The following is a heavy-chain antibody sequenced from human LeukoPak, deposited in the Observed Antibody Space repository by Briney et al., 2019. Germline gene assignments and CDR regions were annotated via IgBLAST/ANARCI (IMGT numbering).Heavy chain of an antibody. CDR3: ARLRPYSSSWYAYYGMDV. CDR2: RKPDGTQN. V-gene: IGHV3-7*04. CDR1: GFTFSSYW. D-gene: IGHD6-13*01. J-gene: IGHJ6*02. Sequence: QPGGSLRLSCVASGFTFSSYWMNWVRQAPGKGLEWVANRKPDGTQNYYVDSVKGRFTISRDNAKNSLYLQMNSPRADETAVYYCARLRPYSSSWYAYYGMDVWGQGPTVNVSS.